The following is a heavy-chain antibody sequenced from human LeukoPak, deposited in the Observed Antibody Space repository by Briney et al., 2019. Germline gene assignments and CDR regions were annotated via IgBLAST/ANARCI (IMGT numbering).Heavy chain of an antibody. CDR3: AKRSGYTTGWFFDF. CDR2: ISGSGDNT. D-gene: IGHD6-19*01. Sequence: PGGSLKLSCAASGFSFSSYAMSWVRQAPGKGLEWVSSISGSGDNTYYAESVKGRFTISRDNSKYTLFLQMNSLRAEDTAVFYCAKRSGYTTGWFFDFWGQGTLVTVSS. CDR1: GFSFSSYA. J-gene: IGHJ4*02. V-gene: IGHV3-23*01.